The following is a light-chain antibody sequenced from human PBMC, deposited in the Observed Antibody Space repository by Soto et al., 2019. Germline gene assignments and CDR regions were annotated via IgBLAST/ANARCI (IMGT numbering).Light chain of an antibody. J-gene: IGKJ1*01. V-gene: IGKV3-20*01. CDR1: QSLKRTF. Sequence: IILTQSPGTLSLSPGEIATLSCRASQSLKRTFLAWYQHKPGQSPRLLISGVSSRAAGVPDRFSGSGSGTDFTLTISRLEPQDSAVYFCQQYDHSPRTFGQGTKVDIK. CDR3: QQYDHSPRT. CDR2: GVS.